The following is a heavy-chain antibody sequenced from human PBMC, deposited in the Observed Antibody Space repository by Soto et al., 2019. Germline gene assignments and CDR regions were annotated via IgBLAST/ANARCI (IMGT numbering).Heavy chain of an antibody. V-gene: IGHV3-21*01. J-gene: IGHJ4*02. D-gene: IGHD2-2*01. CDR2: ISSSSSYI. CDR1: GFTFSSYS. Sequence: GGSLRLSCAASGFTFSSYSMNWVRQAPGKGLEWVSSISSSSSYIYYADSVKGRFTISRDNAKNSLYLQMNSLRAEDTAVYYCARRAPPNCSSTSCYFVDYWGQGTLVTVSS. CDR3: ARRAPPNCSSTSCYFVDY.